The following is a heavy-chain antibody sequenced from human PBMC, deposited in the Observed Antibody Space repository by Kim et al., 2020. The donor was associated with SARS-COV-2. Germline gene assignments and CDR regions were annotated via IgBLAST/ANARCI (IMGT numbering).Heavy chain of an antibody. CDR2: INHSGST. Sequence: SETLSLTCAVYGGSFSGYYWSWIRQPPGKGLEWIGEINHSGSTNYNSSLKSRVNISLDTSKNQFSLKLSSVTAADTAVYYCARGRKGITMIVVVQIYYYYGMDVWGQGTTVTVSS. CDR3: ARGRKGITMIVVVQIYYYYGMDV. V-gene: IGHV4-34*01. CDR1: GGSFSGYY. J-gene: IGHJ6*02. D-gene: IGHD3-22*01.